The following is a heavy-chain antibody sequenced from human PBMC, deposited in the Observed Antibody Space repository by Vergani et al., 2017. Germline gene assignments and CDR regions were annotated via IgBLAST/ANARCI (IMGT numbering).Heavy chain of an antibody. CDR2: IRSDESRR. CDR3: AKEGGGYCSGGTCYPEY. CDR1: GFTFNSYG. J-gene: IGHJ4*02. V-gene: IGHV3-30*02. Sequence: QVQLVESGGGVVQPGGSLRLSCAASGFTFNSYGMPWVRQAPGKGLEWVASIRSDESRRDYGDSMEGPFTISRDNSKNTLYLQMKSLRPEDTAVYYCAKEGGGYCSGGTCYPEYWGQGTLVIVSS. D-gene: IGHD2-15*01.